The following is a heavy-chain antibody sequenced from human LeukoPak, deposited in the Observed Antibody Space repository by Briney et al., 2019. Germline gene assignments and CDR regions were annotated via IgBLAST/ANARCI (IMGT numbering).Heavy chain of an antibody. CDR3: ATGNGWPYNWFDP. CDR1: GYTLTELS. J-gene: IGHJ5*02. D-gene: IGHD6-19*01. Sequence: GASVKVSCKASGYTLTELSMHWVRQAPGKGLEWMGGFDPEDGETIYAQKFQGRVTMTEDTSTDTAYMELSSLRSEDTAVYYCATGNGWPYNWFDPWGQGTLVTVSS. CDR2: FDPEDGET. V-gene: IGHV1-24*01.